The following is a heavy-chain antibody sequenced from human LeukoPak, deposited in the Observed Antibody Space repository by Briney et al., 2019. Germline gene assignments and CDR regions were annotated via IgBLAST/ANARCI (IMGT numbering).Heavy chain of an antibody. D-gene: IGHD5-12*01. Sequence: PSETLSLTCAVYGGSFSGYYWSWFRQPPGKGLEWIGEINHSGSTNYNPSLKSRVTISVDTSKNQFSLKLSSVTAADTAVYYCARGYSGYDRFFDYWGQGTLVTVSS. V-gene: IGHV4-34*01. CDR3: ARGYSGYDRFFDY. CDR2: INHSGST. J-gene: IGHJ4*02. CDR1: GGSFSGYY.